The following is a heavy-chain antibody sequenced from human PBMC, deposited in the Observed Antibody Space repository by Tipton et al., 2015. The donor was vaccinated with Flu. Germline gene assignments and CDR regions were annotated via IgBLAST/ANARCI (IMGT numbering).Heavy chain of an antibody. CDR1: GGSIRTASYY. Sequence: TLSLTCTVSGGSIRTASYYWGWVRQPPGKGPEWIGYIYYSGSTNYNPSLKSRVTISVDTSKNQFSLKLSSVTAADTAVYYCARVGGSSSPFQPWGQGPLVTVSS. J-gene: IGHJ1*01. D-gene: IGHD5-18*01. CDR3: ARVGGSSSPFQP. CDR2: IYYSGST. V-gene: IGHV4-61*01.